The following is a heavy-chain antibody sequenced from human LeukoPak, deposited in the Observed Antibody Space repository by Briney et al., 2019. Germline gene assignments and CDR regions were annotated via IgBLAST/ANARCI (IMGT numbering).Heavy chain of an antibody. CDR3: ARLLPPSGSYSYYYYYMDV. CDR1: GCSISTYY. J-gene: IGHJ6*03. CDR2: IYTSGST. V-gene: IGHV4-4*09. Sequence: SETLSLTCTVSGCSISTYYWSWIRQPPGKGLEWIGSIYTSGSTDYKPSLKSRVTISVDTSKNQFSLKLTSVTAADTAVYYCARLLPPSGSYSYYYYYMDVWGKGTTVTVSS. D-gene: IGHD1-26*01.